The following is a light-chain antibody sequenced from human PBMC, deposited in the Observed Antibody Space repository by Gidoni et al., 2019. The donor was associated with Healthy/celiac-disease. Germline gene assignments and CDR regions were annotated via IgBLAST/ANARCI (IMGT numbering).Light chain of an antibody. CDR1: QSVLYSSNNKNY. V-gene: IGKV4-1*01. CDR2: WAS. J-gene: IGKJ3*01. CDR3: QQYYSTPFT. Sequence: DIVMTQSPFSLPVSLGERATINCKSSQSVLYSSNNKNYLAWYQQKPGQPPKLLIYWASTRESGVTDRCSGSGSGTDFTLTISSLQAEDVAVYYCQQYYSTPFTFGPGTKVDIK.